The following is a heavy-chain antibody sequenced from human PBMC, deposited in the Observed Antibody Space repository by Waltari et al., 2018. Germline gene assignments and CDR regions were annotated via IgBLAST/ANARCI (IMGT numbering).Heavy chain of an antibody. D-gene: IGHD6-19*01. Sequence: QVQLQESGPGLVKPSETLSLTCAVSGYSISSGYYRGWIRQPPGKGLEWIGSIYHSGSTYYNPSLKSRVTISVDTSKNQFSLKLSSVTAADTAVYYCATPDRGDSSGFFDYWGQGTLVTVSS. CDR2: IYHSGST. CDR3: ATPDRGDSSGFFDY. J-gene: IGHJ4*02. CDR1: GYSISSGYY. V-gene: IGHV4-38-2*01.